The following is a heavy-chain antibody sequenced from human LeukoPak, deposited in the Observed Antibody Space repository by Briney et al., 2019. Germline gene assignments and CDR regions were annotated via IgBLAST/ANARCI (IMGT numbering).Heavy chain of an antibody. CDR3: ARDLEGSSSWYDFDY. CDR2: IIPIFGTA. Sequence: ASVKVSCKASGYTFTSYAISWVRQAPGQGLEWMGGIIPIFGTANYAQKFQGRVTITADESTSTAYMELSSLRSEDTAVYYCARDLEGSSSWYDFDYWGQGTLVTVSS. D-gene: IGHD6-13*01. J-gene: IGHJ4*02. CDR1: GYTFTSYA. V-gene: IGHV1-69*13.